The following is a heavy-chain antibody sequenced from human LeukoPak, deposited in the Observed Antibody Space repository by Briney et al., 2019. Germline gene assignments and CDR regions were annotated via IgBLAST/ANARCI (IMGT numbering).Heavy chain of an antibody. CDR3: ARHPIDCSGGSCYNVAFDI. Sequence: SETLSLTCTVSGGSISSYYWSWIRQPPGKGLEWIGYICYSGSTNYNPSLKSRVTISVDTSKNQFSLKLSSVTAADTAVYYCARHPIDCSGGSCYNVAFDIWGQGTMVTVSS. D-gene: IGHD2-15*01. CDR1: GGSISSYY. CDR2: ICYSGST. V-gene: IGHV4-59*08. J-gene: IGHJ3*02.